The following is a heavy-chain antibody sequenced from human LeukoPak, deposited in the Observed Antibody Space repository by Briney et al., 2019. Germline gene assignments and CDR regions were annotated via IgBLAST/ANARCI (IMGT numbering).Heavy chain of an antibody. J-gene: IGHJ5*02. CDR3: ARRPAVPAMVTS. CDR2: IYYSGST. CDR1: GGSISSSSYY. V-gene: IGHV4-39*01. D-gene: IGHD5-18*01. Sequence: SETLSLTCTVSGGSISSSSYYWGWIRQPPGKGLEWIGSIYYSGSTYYNPSLKSRVTISVDTSKNQFSLKLSSVTAADTAVYYCARRPAVPAMVTSWGQGTLVTVPS.